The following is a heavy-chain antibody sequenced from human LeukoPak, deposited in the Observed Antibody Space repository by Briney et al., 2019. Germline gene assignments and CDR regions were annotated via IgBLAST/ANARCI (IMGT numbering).Heavy chain of an antibody. J-gene: IGHJ5*02. Sequence: SEPLSLTCTVSGGSISSYYWSWIRQPPGKGLEWIGYIYYSGSTNYNPSLKSRVTISVDTSKNQFSLKLSSVTAADTAVYYCARYYGDYAADWFDPWGQGTLVTVSS. D-gene: IGHD4-17*01. V-gene: IGHV4-59*01. CDR2: IYYSGST. CDR3: ARYYGDYAADWFDP. CDR1: GGSISSYY.